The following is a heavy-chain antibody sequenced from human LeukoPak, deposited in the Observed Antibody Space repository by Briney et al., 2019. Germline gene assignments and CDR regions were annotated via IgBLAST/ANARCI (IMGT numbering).Heavy chain of an antibody. CDR2: IRRSGSTT. CDR3: AMPLSYYYYMDV. J-gene: IGHJ6*03. V-gene: IGHV3-11*04. Sequence: GGSLRLSCAASGFTFSDYYMSWVRQAPGKGLGWVSYIRRSGSTTYYAESVKGRFTITRDNAKNSLYLQTNRLRAADTAVYYCAMPLSYYYYMDVWGKGTTVTVSS. CDR1: GFTFSDYY.